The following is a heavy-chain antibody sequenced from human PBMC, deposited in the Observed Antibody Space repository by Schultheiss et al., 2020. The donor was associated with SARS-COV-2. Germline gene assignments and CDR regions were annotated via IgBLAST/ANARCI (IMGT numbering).Heavy chain of an antibody. J-gene: IGHJ4*02. Sequence: GGSLRLSCAASGFTFDDYAMHWVRQAPGKGLEWVSGISWNSGSIGYADSVKGRFTISRDNAKNSLYLQMNSLRAEDTALYYCARDSKGGYSYGYGFDYWGQGTLVTVSS. CDR1: GFTFDDYA. D-gene: IGHD5-18*01. CDR3: ARDSKGGYSYGYGFDY. CDR2: ISWNSGSI. V-gene: IGHV3-9*01.